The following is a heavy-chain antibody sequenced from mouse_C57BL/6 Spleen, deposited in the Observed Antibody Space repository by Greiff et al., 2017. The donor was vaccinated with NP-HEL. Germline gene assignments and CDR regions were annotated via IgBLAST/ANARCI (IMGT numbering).Heavy chain of an antibody. CDR3: ARTYGYDRYFDV. J-gene: IGHJ1*03. V-gene: IGHV1-59*01. D-gene: IGHD2-2*01. Sequence: VQLQQPGAELVRPGTSVKLSCKASGYTFTSYWMHWVKQRPGQGLEWIGVIDPSDSYTNYNQKFKGKATLTVDTSSSTAYMQLSSLTSEDSAVYYCARTYGYDRYFDVWGTGTTVTVSS. CDR1: GYTFTSYW. CDR2: IDPSDSYT.